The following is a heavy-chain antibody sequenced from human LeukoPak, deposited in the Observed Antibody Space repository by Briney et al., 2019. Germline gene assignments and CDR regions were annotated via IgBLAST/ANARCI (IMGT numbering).Heavy chain of an antibody. CDR3: ARRPSGYTLSWFDH. V-gene: IGHV4-59*08. D-gene: IGHD3-3*01. Sequence: KPSETLSLTCTVSGGSISSYYWSWIRQPPGKGLEWIGYIYYSGSTNYNPSLKSRVTISVDTTKNQFSLKLSSVTAADTAVYYCARRPSGYTLSWFDHWGQGTLVTVSP. CDR1: GGSISSYY. J-gene: IGHJ5*02. CDR2: IYYSGST.